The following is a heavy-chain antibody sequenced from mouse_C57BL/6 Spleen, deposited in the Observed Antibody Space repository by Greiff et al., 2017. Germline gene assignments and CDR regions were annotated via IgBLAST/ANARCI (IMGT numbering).Heavy chain of an antibody. CDR1: GYTFTSYW. D-gene: IGHD2-12*01. J-gene: IGHJ2*01. V-gene: IGHV1-59*01. Sequence: QVQLQQPGAELVRPGTSVKMSCKASGYTFTSYWMHWVKQRPGQGLEWIGVIDPSDSYTNYNQKFKGKATLTVDKSSSTAYMQLSSLTSEDSAVYYCARTTGRKGYFDYWGQGTTLTVSS. CDR2: IDPSDSYT. CDR3: ARTTGRKGYFDY.